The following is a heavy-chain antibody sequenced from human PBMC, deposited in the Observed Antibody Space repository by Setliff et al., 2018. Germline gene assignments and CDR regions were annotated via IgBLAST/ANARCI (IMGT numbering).Heavy chain of an antibody. J-gene: IGHJ4*02. CDR3: AGSLGGFDY. CDR1: GGSISSGSYY. CDR2: IYTSGST. Sequence: TSETLSLTCTVSGGSISSGSYYWSWIRQPAGKGLEWIGRIYTSGSTNYNPSLKSRVTISVDTSKNQFSLKLTSVTAADTAVYYCAGSLGGFDYWGQGTLVTVSS. D-gene: IGHD3-16*01. V-gene: IGHV4-61*02.